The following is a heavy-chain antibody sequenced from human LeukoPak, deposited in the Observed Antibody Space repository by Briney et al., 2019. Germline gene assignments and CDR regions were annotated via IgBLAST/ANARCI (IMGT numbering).Heavy chain of an antibody. CDR3: ARVLSSGYWVDP. CDR2: MFHGGST. V-gene: IGHV4-59*05. CDR1: GGSFSTYY. D-gene: IGHD3-22*01. Sequence: SETLSLTCAVSGGSFSTYYWSWIRQPPGEGLEWIGSMFHGGSTYDNPSLKSRVTISGDASKNQFSLKLTSVIATDTAVYYCARVLSSGYWVDPWGQGTLVTVSS. J-gene: IGHJ5*02.